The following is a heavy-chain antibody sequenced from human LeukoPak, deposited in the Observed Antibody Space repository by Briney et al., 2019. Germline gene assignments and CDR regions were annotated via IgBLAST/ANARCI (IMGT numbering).Heavy chain of an antibody. J-gene: IGHJ6*03. CDR1: GFTFSSSA. CDR2: ISNDGVNK. D-gene: IGHD5-18*01. V-gene: IGHV3-30*04. CDR3: TRGGMYRRGSSYDDLYYYYYMDV. Sequence: GGSLRLPCAASGFTFSSSAMHWVCQAPGKGLEWVAIISNDGVNKFYADSVKGRFTISRDNSKNTLYLQMNSLRAEDTAVYYCTRGGMYRRGSSYDDLYYYYYMDVWGKGTTVIISS.